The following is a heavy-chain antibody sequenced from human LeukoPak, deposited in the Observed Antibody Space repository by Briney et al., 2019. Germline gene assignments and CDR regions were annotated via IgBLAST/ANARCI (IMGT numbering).Heavy chain of an antibody. Sequence: SETLSLTCTVSGASISSDYWSWIRQPAGKGLEWIGRVYPTGSTNFSPSLKNRVTMSIDTSKNRFSLNLSSVTAADTAVYYCARLGGTNWYNWFDPWGQGTLVTVSS. J-gene: IGHJ5*02. CDR2: VYPTGST. CDR3: ARLGGTNWYNWFDP. V-gene: IGHV4-4*07. D-gene: IGHD1-1*01. CDR1: GASISSDY.